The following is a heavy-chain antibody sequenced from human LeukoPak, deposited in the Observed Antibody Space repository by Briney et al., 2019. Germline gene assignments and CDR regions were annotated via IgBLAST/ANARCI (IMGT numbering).Heavy chain of an antibody. CDR1: GFTVSSNY. CDR2: IYSGGSP. V-gene: IGHV3-66*01. J-gene: IGHJ4*02. Sequence: GGSLRLFCAASGFTVSSNYMSWVRQAPGKGLEWVSVIYSGGSPYYADSVKGRFTISRDNSKNTLYLQMNSLRAEDTAVYYCAKAGSIRFDYWGQGTLVTVSS. D-gene: IGHD1-26*01. CDR3: AKAGSIRFDY.